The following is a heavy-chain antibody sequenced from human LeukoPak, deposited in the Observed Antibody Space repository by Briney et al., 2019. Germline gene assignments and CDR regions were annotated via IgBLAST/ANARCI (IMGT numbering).Heavy chain of an antibody. CDR2: IYYSGST. Sequence: PSETLSLTCTVSGGSISSYYWSWIRQPPGKGLEWIGYIYYSGSTNYNPSLKSRVTISVDTSKNQFSLKLSSVTAADTAVYYCARGAVAAGIYYYYYMDVWGKGTTVTISS. V-gene: IGHV4-59*08. J-gene: IGHJ6*03. CDR1: GGSISSYY. CDR3: ARGAVAAGIYYYYYMDV. D-gene: IGHD6-13*01.